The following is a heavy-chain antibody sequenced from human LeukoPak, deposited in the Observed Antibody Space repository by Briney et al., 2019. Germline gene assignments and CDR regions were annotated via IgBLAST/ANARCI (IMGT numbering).Heavy chain of an antibody. CDR1: GYSFTDHG. CDR3: ARDAIGGSAVAEQSPDY. CDR2: ISGYKGLT. J-gene: IGHJ4*02. V-gene: IGHV1-18*01. D-gene: IGHD6-19*01. Sequence: ASVKVSCKASGYSFTDHGITWVRQAPGQGLEWMGWISGYKGLTKYAQKFQGRVTMTTDTSTTTVYMELRSLRPDDTAVYYCARDAIGGSAVAEQSPDYWGQGTLVTVSS.